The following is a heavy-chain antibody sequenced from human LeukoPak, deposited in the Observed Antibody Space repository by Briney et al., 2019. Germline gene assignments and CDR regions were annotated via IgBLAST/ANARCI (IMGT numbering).Heavy chain of an antibody. Sequence: GGSLRLSCAASRFTFSSYAIHWVRQAPGKGLEYVSAISSNGGSTYSANSVKGRFTISRDNSKNTLYLQMGSLRAEDMAVYYCARDGATTNYYYYGMDVWGQGTTVTVSS. CDR2: ISSNGGST. V-gene: IGHV3-64*01. CDR1: RFTFSSYA. D-gene: IGHD5-12*01. J-gene: IGHJ6*02. CDR3: ARDGATTNYYYYGMDV.